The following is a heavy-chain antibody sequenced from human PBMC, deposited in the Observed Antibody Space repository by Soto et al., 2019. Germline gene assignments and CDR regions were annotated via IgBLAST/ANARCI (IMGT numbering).Heavy chain of an antibody. CDR2: IYYSGST. CDR1: GGSISSGDYY. V-gene: IGHV4-30-4*01. J-gene: IGHJ4*02. D-gene: IGHD5-12*01. CDR3: ARVRLDKYSGYDKPLDY. Sequence: TSETLSLTCTVSGGSISSGDYYWSWIRQPPGKGLEWIGYIYYSGSTYYNPSLKSRVTISVDTSKNQFSLKLSSVTAADTAVYYCARVRLDKYSGYDKPLDYWGQGTLVTVSS.